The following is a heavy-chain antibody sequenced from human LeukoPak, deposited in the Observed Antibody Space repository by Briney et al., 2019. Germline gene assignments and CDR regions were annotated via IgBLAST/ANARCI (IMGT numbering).Heavy chain of an antibody. CDR3: AKIRDGYNWTPRDY. CDR1: GFTFSSYG. D-gene: IGHD5-24*01. V-gene: IGHV3-30*02. CDR2: IRYDGSNK. Sequence: PGGSLRLSCAASGFTFSSYGMHWVRQAPGKGLEWGAFIRYDGSNKYYADSVKGRFTISRDNSKNTLYLQMNSLRAEDTAVYYCAKIRDGYNWTPRDYWGQGTLVTVSS. J-gene: IGHJ4*02.